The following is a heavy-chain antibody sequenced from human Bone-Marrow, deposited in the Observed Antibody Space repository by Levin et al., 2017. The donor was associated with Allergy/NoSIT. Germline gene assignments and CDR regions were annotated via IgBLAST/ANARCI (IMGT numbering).Heavy chain of an antibody. CDR3: ARDRGSEAAVGTVRYFDY. Sequence: GESLKISCTASGFPFSDYAIHWVRQAPGQGLEGVAVIWHDGSFKSYADSVKGRFSVSRDNSKNTLYLQMNSRRVDDTATYYCARDRGSEAAVGTVRYFDYWGQGTLVTVSS. V-gene: IGHV3-33*01. J-gene: IGHJ4*02. D-gene: IGHD6-13*01. CDR2: IWHDGSFK. CDR1: GFPFSDYA.